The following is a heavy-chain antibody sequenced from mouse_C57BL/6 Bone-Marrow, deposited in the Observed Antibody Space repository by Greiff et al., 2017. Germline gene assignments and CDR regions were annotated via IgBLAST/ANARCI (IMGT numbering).Heavy chain of an antibody. CDR3: ATPYYDGSSYQFAY. CDR2: IYPRSGNT. D-gene: IGHD1-1*01. CDR1: GYTFTSYG. V-gene: IGHV1-81*01. J-gene: IGHJ3*01. Sequence: QVQLQQSGAELARPGASVKLSCKASGYTFTSYGISWVKQRPGQGLEWIGEIYPRSGNTYYNEKFKGKATLTADKSSSTAYMELRSLTSEDAAVYFCATPYYDGSSYQFAYWGQGTLVTVSA.